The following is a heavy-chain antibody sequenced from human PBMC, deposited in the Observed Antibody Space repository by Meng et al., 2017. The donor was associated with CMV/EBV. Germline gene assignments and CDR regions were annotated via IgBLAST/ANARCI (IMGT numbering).Heavy chain of an antibody. CDR1: GLTVGTNY. Sequence: ASGLTVGTNYMSWVRQAPGKEPEWVSIIYSDGSTYYADSVKGRFTISRDNARNTLYLQMSSLRVDDTAVYYCARVVIVPITDYFDYWGQGTLVTVSS. V-gene: IGHV3-53*01. J-gene: IGHJ4*02. CDR3: ARVVIVPITDYFDY. CDR2: IYSDGST. D-gene: IGHD2/OR15-2a*01.